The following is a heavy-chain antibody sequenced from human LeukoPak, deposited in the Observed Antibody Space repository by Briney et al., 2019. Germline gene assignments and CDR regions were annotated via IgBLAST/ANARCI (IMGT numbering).Heavy chain of an antibody. CDR1: GGSISSYY. D-gene: IGHD1-26*01. Sequence: SETLSLTCTVSGGSISSYYWSWIRQPAGEGLEWIVRIYTSGNTNYNPSLKSRVTISVDTSKNHFSLNLDSVTAADTAVYFCARVGSGNFDYWGQGTLVTVSS. J-gene: IGHJ4*02. CDR2: IYTSGNT. V-gene: IGHV4-4*07. CDR3: ARVGSGNFDY.